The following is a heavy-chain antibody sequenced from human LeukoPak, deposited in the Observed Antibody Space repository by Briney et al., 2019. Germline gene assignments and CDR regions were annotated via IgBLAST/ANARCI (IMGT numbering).Heavy chain of an antibody. CDR1: GYTFTSYG. Sequence: ASVKVSCKASGYTFTSYGISWVRQAPGQGLEWMGWISAYNGNTNYAQKLQGRVTMITDTSTSTAYMGLRSLRSDDTAVYYCAHDQYYYDSSGYSKLFDYWGQGTLVTVSS. CDR3: AHDQYYYDSSGYSKLFDY. CDR2: ISAYNGNT. V-gene: IGHV1-18*01. D-gene: IGHD3-22*01. J-gene: IGHJ4*02.